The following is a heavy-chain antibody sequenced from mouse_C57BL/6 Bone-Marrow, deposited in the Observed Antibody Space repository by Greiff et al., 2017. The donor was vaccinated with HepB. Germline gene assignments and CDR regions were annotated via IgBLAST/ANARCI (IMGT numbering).Heavy chain of an antibody. D-gene: IGHD2-4*01. CDR2: IDPENGDT. CDR1: GFNIKDDY. V-gene: IGHV14-4*01. J-gene: IGHJ4*01. CDR3: NTRYDYGGAMDY. Sequence: EVKLVESGAELVRPGASVKLSCTASGFNIKDDYMHWVKQRPEQGLEWIGWIDPENGDTEYASKFQGKATITADTSSNTAYLQLSSLTSEDTAVYYCNTRYDYGGAMDYWGQGTSVTVSS.